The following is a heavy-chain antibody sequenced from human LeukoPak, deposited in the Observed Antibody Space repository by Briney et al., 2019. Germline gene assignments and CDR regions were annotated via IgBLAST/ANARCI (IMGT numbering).Heavy chain of an antibody. Sequence: SETLSLTCTVSGGSISSSSYYWGWIRQPPGKGLEWIGSIYYSGSTYYNPSLKSRVTISVDTSKNQFSLKLSSVTAADTAVYYCARDPSYGRGNYYYGMDVWGQGTTVTVSS. D-gene: IGHD5-18*01. CDR2: IYYSGST. CDR1: GGSISSSSYY. CDR3: ARDPSYGRGNYYYGMDV. V-gene: IGHV4-39*07. J-gene: IGHJ6*02.